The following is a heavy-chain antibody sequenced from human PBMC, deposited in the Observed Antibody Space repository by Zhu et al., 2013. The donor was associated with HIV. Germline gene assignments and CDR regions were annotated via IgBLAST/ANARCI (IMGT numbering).Heavy chain of an antibody. CDR3: ARDGEEYNMDNWFDF. CDR1: GGTFNSYA. D-gene: IGHD1-1*01. V-gene: IGHV1-69*01. CDR2: IIPVFGTV. Sequence: QVQLVQSGAEVKKPGSSVKVSCKASGGTFNSYAINWVRQAPGQGLQWMGGIIPVFGTVNYAQTFQGRVTITADELTKTAYMDLRRLRFDDTAVYYCARDGEEYNMDNWFDFWGQGTLVTVSS. J-gene: IGHJ5*01.